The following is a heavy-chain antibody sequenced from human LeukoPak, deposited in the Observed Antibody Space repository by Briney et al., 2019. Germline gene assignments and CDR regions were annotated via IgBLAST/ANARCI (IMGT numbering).Heavy chain of an antibody. CDR1: GFTFSSYG. D-gene: IGHD3-10*01. CDR3: GRDSGYYGSGVGGRRGMDV. CDR2: KWYDGSNK. V-gene: IGHV3-33*01. J-gene: IGHJ6*04. Sequence: GGSLRLSCAASGFTFSSYGMHWVRQAPGKGLEWGAVKWYDGSNKYYADSVKGRSTIYRANSKNTLYLQMNSLRAEDTAVYYWGRDSGYYGSGVGGRRGMDVWGKGTTVTVSS.